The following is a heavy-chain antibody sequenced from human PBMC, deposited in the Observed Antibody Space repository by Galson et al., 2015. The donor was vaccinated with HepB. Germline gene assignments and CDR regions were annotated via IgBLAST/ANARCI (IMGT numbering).Heavy chain of an antibody. V-gene: IGHV1-46*01. D-gene: IGHD3-9*01. CDR2: INPSGGST. J-gene: IGHJ5*02. Sequence: SVKVSCKASGYTFTSYYMHWVRQAPGQGLEWMGIINPSGGSTSYAQKFQGRVTMTRDTSTSTVYMELSSLRSEDTAVYYCARDARLDILTGYLTGRWGWFDPWGQGTLVTVSS. CDR3: ARDARLDILTGYLTGRWGWFDP. CDR1: GYTFTSYY.